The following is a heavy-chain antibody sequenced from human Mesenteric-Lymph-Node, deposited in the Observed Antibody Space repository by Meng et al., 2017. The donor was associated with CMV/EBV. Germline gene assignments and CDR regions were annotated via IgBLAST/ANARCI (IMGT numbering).Heavy chain of an antibody. V-gene: IGHV1-2*02. Sequence: ASVKVSCKASGYSFSGYYIHWVRQAPGQGLEWMGWIKPNSDVTNYAQKFQGRVTMTRDTSISTAYMELSRLRSDDTAVYYCARDALGYCSSTSCPGGIDPWGQGTLVTVSS. J-gene: IGHJ5*02. CDR2: IKPNSDVT. CDR3: ARDALGYCSSTSCPGGIDP. CDR1: GYSFSGYY. D-gene: IGHD2-2*01.